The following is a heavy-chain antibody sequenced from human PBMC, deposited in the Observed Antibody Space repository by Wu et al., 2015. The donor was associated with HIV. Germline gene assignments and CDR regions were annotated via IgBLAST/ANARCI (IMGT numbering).Heavy chain of an antibody. V-gene: IGHV1-2*02. J-gene: IGHJ5*02. Sequence: QVQLVQSGAEVKKPGASMKVSCKASGYTFSDYYLHWIRQAPGQGLEWMGWINPKDGATDFARKFQGRVTMTRDTSFSTAYMNLISLTSDDTAVYYCARGNYDFWAAHFADNWFDPWGQGTLVTVSS. CDR1: GYTFSDYY. CDR3: ARGNYDFWAAHFADNWFDP. CDR2: INPKDGAT. D-gene: IGHD3-3*01.